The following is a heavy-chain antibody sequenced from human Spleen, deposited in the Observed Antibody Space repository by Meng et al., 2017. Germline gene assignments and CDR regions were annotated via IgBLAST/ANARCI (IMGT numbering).Heavy chain of an antibody. CDR1: GFTFSSYA. D-gene: IGHD6-13*01. J-gene: IGHJ4*02. CDR2: ISYDGSNK. Sequence: GGSLRLSCAASGFTFSSYAMHWVRQAPGKGLEWVAVISYDGSNKYYADSVKGRFTISRDNAKNSLYLQMNSLRAEDTALYYCARELWAAAGTAGDYWGQGTLVTVSS. CDR3: ARELWAAAGTAGDY. V-gene: IGHV3-30*04.